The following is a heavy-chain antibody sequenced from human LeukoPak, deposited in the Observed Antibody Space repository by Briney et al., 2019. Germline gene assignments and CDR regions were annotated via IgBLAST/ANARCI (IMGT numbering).Heavy chain of an antibody. V-gene: IGHV4-34*01. CDR3: ARGPQSRFDY. CDR2: INHSGTT. CDR1: GGSFSGYY. J-gene: IGHJ4*02. Sequence: SGTLSLTCAVYGGSFSGYYWSWIRRPPGKGLEWIGEINHSGTTNYNPSLKSRVTISVDTSKNQFSLKLTSVTAADTAVYYCARGPQSRFDYWGQGTLVTVSS.